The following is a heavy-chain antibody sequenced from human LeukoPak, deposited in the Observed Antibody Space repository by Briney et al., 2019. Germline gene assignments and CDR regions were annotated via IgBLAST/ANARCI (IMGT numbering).Heavy chain of an antibody. CDR3: ATDRPSGGYKIVAFDI. Sequence: ASVKVSCKVSGYTLTELSMHWGRQAPGKGLGWVGGFDPEDGETIYAQKFQGRVTMTEDTSTDTAYMELSSLRSEDTAVYYCATDRPSGGYKIVAFDIWGQGTMVTVSS. CDR2: FDPEDGET. J-gene: IGHJ3*02. D-gene: IGHD3-10*01. V-gene: IGHV1-24*01. CDR1: GYTLTELS.